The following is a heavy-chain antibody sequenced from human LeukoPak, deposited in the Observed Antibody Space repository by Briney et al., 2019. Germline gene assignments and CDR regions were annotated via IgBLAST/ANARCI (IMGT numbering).Heavy chain of an antibody. CDR3: ASDPGAYGGSDYYYYGMDV. CDR2: IYYSGTT. J-gene: IGHJ6*02. D-gene: IGHD4-23*01. Sequence: SETLSLTCTVSGVTISSGGNYWSWVRQHPGKGLEWIAYIYYSGTTYKNPSLKSRIIISIDTSKNQFSLKLSSVTAADTAVYYCASDPGAYGGSDYYYYGMDVWGQGTTVTVSS. CDR1: GVTISSGGNY. V-gene: IGHV4-31*03.